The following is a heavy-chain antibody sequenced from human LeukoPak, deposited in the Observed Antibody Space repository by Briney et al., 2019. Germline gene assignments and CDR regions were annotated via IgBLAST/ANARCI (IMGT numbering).Heavy chain of an antibody. Sequence: ASVKVSCKASGYTFTGYYMHWVRQAPGQGLEWMGWINPNSGGTNYAQKFQGRVTMTRDTSISTAYMELSRLRSDDTAVYYCARGGVGPYTYYFVYLVQGALVTVSS. V-gene: IGHV1-2*02. CDR3: ARGGVGPYTYYFVY. CDR1: GYTFTGYY. D-gene: IGHD2-8*02. J-gene: IGHJ4*02. CDR2: INPNSGGT.